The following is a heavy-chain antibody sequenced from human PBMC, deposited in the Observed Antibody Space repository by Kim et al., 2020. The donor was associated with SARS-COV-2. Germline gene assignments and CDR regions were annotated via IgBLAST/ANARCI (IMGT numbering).Heavy chain of an antibody. CDR1: GGSISSYY. J-gene: IGHJ5*02. Sequence: SETLSLTCTVSGGSISSYYWSWIRQPPGKGLEWIGYIYYSGSTNYNPSLKSRVTISVDTSKNQFSLKLSSVTAADTAVYYCARSHSSSCEWFDPWGQGTLVTVSS. V-gene: IGHV4-59*08. CDR3: ARSHSSSCEWFDP. D-gene: IGHD6-13*01. CDR2: IYYSGST.